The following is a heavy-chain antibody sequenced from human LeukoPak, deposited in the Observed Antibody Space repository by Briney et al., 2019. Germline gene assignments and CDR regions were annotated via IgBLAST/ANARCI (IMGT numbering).Heavy chain of an antibody. Sequence: PSETLPLTCTVSGGSISSSTFYWGWIRQPPGKGLEWIGEMSHSGYPNYNPSLKSRVAISVDTSKNQFSLKVASVTAADTAIYYCAKGAGGFSYYNWFDPWGQGTLVTVSS. CDR3: AKGAGGFSYYNWFDP. V-gene: IGHV4-39*07. D-gene: IGHD5-18*01. CDR1: GGSISSSTFY. CDR2: MSHSGYP. J-gene: IGHJ5*02.